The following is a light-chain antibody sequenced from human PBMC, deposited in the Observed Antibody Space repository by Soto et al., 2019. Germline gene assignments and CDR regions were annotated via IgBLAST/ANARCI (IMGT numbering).Light chain of an antibody. Sequence: EIVLTQSPATLSLSPGERATLSCRASQSVGDYLGWYQQKPGQAPRLLIYDASQRATGVPARFSASGSGTDFTLTISSLEPEDFAVYYCHQRQSWPRTFGQGTKVDIK. CDR3: HQRQSWPRT. V-gene: IGKV3-11*01. CDR2: DAS. CDR1: QSVGDY. J-gene: IGKJ1*01.